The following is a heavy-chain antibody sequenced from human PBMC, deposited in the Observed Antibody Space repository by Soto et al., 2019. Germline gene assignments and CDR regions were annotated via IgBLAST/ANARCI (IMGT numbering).Heavy chain of an antibody. Sequence: GESLKISCKGSGYSFTSYWIGWVRQMPGKGLEWMGIIYPGDSDTRYSPSFQGQVTISADKSISTAYLQWSSLKASDTAMYYCAIALYCSGGSCYRVLAFDIWGQGTMVTVSS. CDR3: AIALYCSGGSCYRVLAFDI. CDR2: IYPGDSDT. CDR1: GYSFTSYW. V-gene: IGHV5-51*01. J-gene: IGHJ3*02. D-gene: IGHD2-15*01.